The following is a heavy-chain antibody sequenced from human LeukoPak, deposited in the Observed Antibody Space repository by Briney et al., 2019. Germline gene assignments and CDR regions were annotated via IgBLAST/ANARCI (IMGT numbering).Heavy chain of an antibody. CDR3: ARLSPEYSSGWYGPFDY. V-gene: IGHV5-51*01. J-gene: IGHJ4*02. Sequence: GESLKISCKGSGYSFTSYWIGWVRQMPGKGLEWMGIIYPGDSDTRYSPSFQGQVTISADKSISTAYLQWSSLKASDTAMYYCARLSPEYSSGWYGPFDYWGQGTLVTVS. CDR1: GYSFTSYW. CDR2: IYPGDSDT. D-gene: IGHD6-19*01.